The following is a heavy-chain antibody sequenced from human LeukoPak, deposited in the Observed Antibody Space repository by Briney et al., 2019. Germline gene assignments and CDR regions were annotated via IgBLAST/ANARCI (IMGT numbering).Heavy chain of an antibody. V-gene: IGHV3-48*01. Sequence: GGSLRLSCAASGFTFSSYSMNWVRQAPGKGLEWVSYISSSSSTIYYADSVKGRFTISRDNAKNSLYLQMNSLRAEDTAVYYCASFRALDYWGQGTLVTVSS. D-gene: IGHD2/OR15-2a*01. CDR2: ISSSSSTI. CDR3: ASFRALDY. J-gene: IGHJ4*02. CDR1: GFTFSSYS.